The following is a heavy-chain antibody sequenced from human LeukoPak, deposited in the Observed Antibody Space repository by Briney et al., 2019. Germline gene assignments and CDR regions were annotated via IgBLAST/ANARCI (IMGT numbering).Heavy chain of an antibody. CDR3: ARHDKGYGWFAP. D-gene: IGHD1-1*01. J-gene: IGHJ5*02. Sequence: GESLKISCKGSEHTFANYWIGWVRQMPGKGLEWMGIIYPGDSDTRYSPSFQGQVTISVDKAINTAFLQWSSLKASDTARYYCARHDKGYGWFAPWGQGTLVTVSS. CDR2: IYPGDSDT. CDR1: EHTFANYW. V-gene: IGHV5-51*01.